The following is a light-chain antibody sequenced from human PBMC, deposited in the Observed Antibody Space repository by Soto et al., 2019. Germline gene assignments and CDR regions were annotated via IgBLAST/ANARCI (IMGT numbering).Light chain of an antibody. V-gene: IGKV1-33*01. CDR2: DAS. CDR3: QQSNDLVS. Sequence: DIQMTQSPSSLSASVGDRVPITCQASQGINNYVNWYQQKPGKAPKLLIFDASTLKTGVPSRFSGSGSGTDFSFTISILQPEDIATYYCQQSNDLVSFGQGTRLEIK. J-gene: IGKJ5*01. CDR1: QGINNY.